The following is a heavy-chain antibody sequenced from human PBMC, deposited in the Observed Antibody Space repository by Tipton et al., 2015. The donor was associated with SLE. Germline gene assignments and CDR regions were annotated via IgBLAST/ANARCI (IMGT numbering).Heavy chain of an antibody. D-gene: IGHD6-6*01. CDR3: ARDSKQLVREYYFDY. CDR2: IWYDGSNK. V-gene: IGHV3-33*01. Sequence: SLRLSCAASGFTFSSYGMHWVRQAPGKGLEWVAVIWYDGSNKYYADSVKGRFTTSRDNSKNTLYLQMNSLRAEDTAVYYCARDSKQLVREYYFDYWGQGTLVTVSS. J-gene: IGHJ4*02. CDR1: GFTFSSYG.